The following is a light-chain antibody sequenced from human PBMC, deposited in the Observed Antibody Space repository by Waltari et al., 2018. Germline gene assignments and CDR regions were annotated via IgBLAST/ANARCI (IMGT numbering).Light chain of an antibody. V-gene: IGLV1-51*01. CDR2: DNN. CDR3: AAWDSRLSVVV. J-gene: IGLJ3*02. CDR1: ISNIGNTD. Sequence: QSVLTPPPSVSAAPGQRVTISCPGGISNIGNTDVSWYQQFPGTAPKLRITDNNKRPFGIPYRFSGSKSGTSATLGITGLQTGDEADYDCAAWDSRLSVVVFGGGTKVTVL.